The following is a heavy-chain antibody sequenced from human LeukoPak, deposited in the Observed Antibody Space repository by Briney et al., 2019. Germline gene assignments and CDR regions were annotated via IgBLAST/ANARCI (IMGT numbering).Heavy chain of an antibody. D-gene: IGHD2-8*01. Sequence: GGSLRLSCAASGFTFSDYYMSWIRQAPGKGLEWVSYISSSGSTIYYADSVKGRFTIPRDNAKNSLYLQMNSLRAEDTAVYYCARSTDYCTNGVCYGFRYYYYGMDVWGQGTTVTVSS. CDR3: ARSTDYCTNGVCYGFRYYYYGMDV. CDR1: GFTFSDYY. J-gene: IGHJ6*02. V-gene: IGHV3-11*01. CDR2: ISSSGSTI.